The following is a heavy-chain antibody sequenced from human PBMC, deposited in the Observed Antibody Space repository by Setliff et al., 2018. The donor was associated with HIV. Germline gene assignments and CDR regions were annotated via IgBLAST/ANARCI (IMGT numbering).Heavy chain of an antibody. Sequence: GESLKISCAASGFTFSRYAMSWVRQAPGKGLAWVSGLSGSGVGTYYAGSVKGRFTISRDNSKNTLYLQMNSLRAEDTAVYYCAKAGDYYDRTTFDSWGQGTLVTVS. V-gene: IGHV3-23*01. D-gene: IGHD3-22*01. CDR1: GFTFSRYA. CDR2: LSGSGVGT. J-gene: IGHJ4*02. CDR3: AKAGDYYDRTTFDS.